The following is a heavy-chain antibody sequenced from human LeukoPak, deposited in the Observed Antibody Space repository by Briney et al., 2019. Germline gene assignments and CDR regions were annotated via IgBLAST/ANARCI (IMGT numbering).Heavy chain of an antibody. CDR3: ARDDLDCSGGTCYPDDF. Sequence: ASVKVSCKASGYTFSSYGISWVRQAPGQGLEWMGWISAYNGNIKYAQKFQGRVTMSTDISTSTAYMELRSLRSDDTAMYFCARDDLDCSGGTCYPDDFWGQGTLVTVSS. J-gene: IGHJ4*02. CDR1: GYTFSSYG. V-gene: IGHV1-18*01. CDR2: ISAYNGNI. D-gene: IGHD2-15*01.